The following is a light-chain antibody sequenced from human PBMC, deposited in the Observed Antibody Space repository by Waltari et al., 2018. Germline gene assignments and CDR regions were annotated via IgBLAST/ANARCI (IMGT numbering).Light chain of an antibody. CDR3: MEALQTVPT. CDR2: LGS. Sequence: DIVMTQSPLSLPVTPGEPASIFCRSSPSLLHANGNHYLDWYLQKPGQSPQLLIYLGSNRASGVPERFTGSGSGTNFTLKITRVEADDVGIYYCMEALQTVPTFGGGTTVEIK. CDR1: PSLLHANGNHY. J-gene: IGKJ4*01. V-gene: IGKV2-28*01.